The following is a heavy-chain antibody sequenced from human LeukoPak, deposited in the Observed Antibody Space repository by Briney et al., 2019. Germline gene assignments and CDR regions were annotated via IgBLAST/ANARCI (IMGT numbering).Heavy chain of an antibody. J-gene: IGHJ4*02. D-gene: IGHD7-27*01. V-gene: IGHV4-59*01. CDR3: AKLGSPRAF. CDR1: GGSIDTYY. CDR2: IYYFGNT. Sequence: PSENLSLTCSVSGGSIDTYYWSWIRQSPGKGLEWIGYIYYFGNTDYNPSLKSRVTISVDTSKNQFSLNLRYVTAADKAVYYCAKLGSPRAFWGQGILVRVSS.